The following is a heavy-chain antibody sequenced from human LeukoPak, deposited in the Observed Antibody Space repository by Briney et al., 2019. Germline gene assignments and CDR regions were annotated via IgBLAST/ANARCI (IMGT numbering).Heavy chain of an antibody. V-gene: IGHV4-30-4*01. CDR3: ARVGDGYNLSPLDY. D-gene: IGHD5-24*01. J-gene: IGHJ4*02. Sequence: PSETLSLICTVSGGSISSGDYYWSWIRQPPGKGLEWIGYIYYSGSTYYNPSLKSRVTISVDTSKNQFSLKLSSVTAADTAVYYCARVGDGYNLSPLDYWGQGTLVTVSS. CDR2: IYYSGST. CDR1: GGSISSGDYY.